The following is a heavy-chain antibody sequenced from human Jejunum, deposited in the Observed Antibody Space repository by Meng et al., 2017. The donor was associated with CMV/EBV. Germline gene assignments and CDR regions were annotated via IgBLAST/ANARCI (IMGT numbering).Heavy chain of an antibody. CDR2: IIPIIGRP. CDR1: GGTLISSV. CDR3: ASDITGNSYAYDS. Sequence: SGGTLISSVISWVRQAPGQGLEWMGRIIPIIGRPHHAQRFQDRVSITADKATSTVYMELRTLTSEDTAVYFCASDITGNSYAYDSWGQGTRVTVSS. J-gene: IGHJ5*01. D-gene: IGHD3-16*01. V-gene: IGHV1-69*04.